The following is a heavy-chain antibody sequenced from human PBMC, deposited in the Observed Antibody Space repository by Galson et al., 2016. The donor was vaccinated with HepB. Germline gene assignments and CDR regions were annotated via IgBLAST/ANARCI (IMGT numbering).Heavy chain of an antibody. J-gene: IGHJ6*03. CDR1: GYTFTGYY. D-gene: IGHD2-21*01. CDR2: MHPNSGVS. CDR3: ARGFQVKFEYYFDMDV. Sequence: SCKASGYTFTGYYIHWVRQAPGQGLEWMGRMHPNSGVSHAAEKFQGRVTMTRDTSIDTAYMELSGLMADDAAVYFCARGFQVKFEYYFDMDVWGKGTTVTVSS. V-gene: IGHV1-2*06.